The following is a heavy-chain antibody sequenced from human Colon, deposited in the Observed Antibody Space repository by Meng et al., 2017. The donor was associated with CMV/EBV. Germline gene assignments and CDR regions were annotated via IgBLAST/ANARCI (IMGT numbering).Heavy chain of an antibody. V-gene: IGHV3-23*01. CDR3: AKSLFAAGQLAYFDS. CDR2: LSGSGSTT. J-gene: IGHJ4*02. D-gene: IGHD3-10*02. Sequence: GESLKISCAASGFSFRDSAMGWVRQAPGKGLEWVSSLSGSGSTTYSAESVKGRFTISRDSSKNTVSLQMNSLRAEDTAVYYCAKSLFAAGQLAYFDSWGQGTLVTVSS. CDR1: GFSFRDSA.